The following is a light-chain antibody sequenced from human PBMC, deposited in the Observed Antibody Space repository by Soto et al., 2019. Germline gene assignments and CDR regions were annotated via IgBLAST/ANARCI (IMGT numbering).Light chain of an antibody. J-gene: IGKJ1*01. Sequence: MIQFRSSLSMSPWERATLSCRASQTISRNLAWYQQKGGQAPRLLIYGASTRATGVPARFSGSGSGTEFTLTISSLQSEDFAIYYCQQYNAWPPGTFGPGTKV. CDR3: QQYNAWPPGT. V-gene: IGKV3-15*01. CDR1: QTISRN. CDR2: GAS.